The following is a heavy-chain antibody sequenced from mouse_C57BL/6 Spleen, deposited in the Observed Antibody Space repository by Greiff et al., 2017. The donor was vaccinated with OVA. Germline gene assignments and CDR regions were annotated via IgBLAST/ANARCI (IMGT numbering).Heavy chain of an antibody. D-gene: IGHD4-1*01. CDR1: GYTFTSYW. V-gene: IGHV1-55*01. J-gene: IGHJ4*01. CDR3: ATGTWYAMDY. Sequence: QVQLQQPGAELVKPGASVTMSCKASGYTFTSYWITWVKQRPGQGLEWIGDIYPGSGSTNYNDKFKSKATLTVDTSSSTAYMQLSSLTSEDAAVDYCATGTWYAMDYWGQGTSVTVSS. CDR2: IYPGSGST.